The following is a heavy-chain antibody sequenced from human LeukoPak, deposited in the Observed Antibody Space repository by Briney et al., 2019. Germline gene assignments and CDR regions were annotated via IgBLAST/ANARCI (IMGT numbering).Heavy chain of an antibody. Sequence: SETLSLTCTVSGDSISSSTYYWAWIRQPPGKGLEWIGSFSYGGNTYYKSSLKSRLTISVDTSKNQLSLKVTSVTGADTAVYYCARFGVDYDMDVWGQGTTVTVSS. CDR2: FSYGGNT. CDR3: ARFGVDYDMDV. V-gene: IGHV4-39*07. CDR1: GDSISSSTYY. J-gene: IGHJ6*02. D-gene: IGHD3-16*01.